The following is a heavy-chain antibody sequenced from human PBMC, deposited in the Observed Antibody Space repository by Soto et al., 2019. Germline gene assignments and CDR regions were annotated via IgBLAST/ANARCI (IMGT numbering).Heavy chain of an antibody. CDR1: GYTFTNFG. V-gene: IGHV1-18*01. J-gene: IGHJ4*02. CDR3: ARGGTPLYY. CDR2: ISAYNGNT. D-gene: IGHD3-16*01. Sequence: QVQLVQSGAEVKKPGASVKVSCKASGYTFTNFGISWVRQAPGQGLEWMGWISAYNGNTNYAQKFHGRVTMTTDTPTITAYMEVRRLSFDARVVYYCARGGTPLYYWGQGTLVTVSP.